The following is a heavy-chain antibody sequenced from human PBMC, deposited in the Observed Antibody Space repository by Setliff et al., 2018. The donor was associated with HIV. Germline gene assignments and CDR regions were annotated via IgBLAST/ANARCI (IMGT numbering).Heavy chain of an antibody. CDR2: TNHDGSSV. J-gene: IGHJ4*02. Sequence: GGSLRLSCAASGFTVSSNYMSWVRQAPGKGLEWVSRTNHDGSSVNYADSVKGRFTISRDNAKNTLYLQMNSLRAEDTAVYYCARAGSNWHEDYWGQGTLVTVSS. V-gene: IGHV3-74*01. D-gene: IGHD1-1*01. CDR1: GFTVSSNY. CDR3: ARAGSNWHEDY.